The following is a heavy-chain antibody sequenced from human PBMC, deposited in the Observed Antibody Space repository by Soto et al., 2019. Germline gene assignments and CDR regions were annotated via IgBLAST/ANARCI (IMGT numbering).Heavy chain of an antibody. J-gene: IGHJ4*02. Sequence: QVQLQQWGAGLLKPSETLSLTCAVYGGSFSGYYWGWIRQPPGKGLEWIGEINHSGSTNYNPSLKSRVTISVDTSKNQFSLKLSSVTAADTAVYYCARGRRDYIWGSYRHTDYFDYWGQGTLVTVSS. V-gene: IGHV4-34*01. CDR2: INHSGST. CDR3: ARGRRDYIWGSYRHTDYFDY. D-gene: IGHD3-16*02. CDR1: GGSFSGYY.